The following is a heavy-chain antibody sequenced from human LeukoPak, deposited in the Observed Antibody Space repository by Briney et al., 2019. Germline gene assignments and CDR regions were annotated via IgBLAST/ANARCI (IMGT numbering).Heavy chain of an antibody. D-gene: IGHD1-7*01. CDR3: DHIIDAWDYVPLDY. Sequence: SAAPLVKPTQTLTLTCTFSGLSLTTSGVGVGWIRQPPGKALEWLALIWNGDKRYSPSLKSRLTITKGTSNDQVVLILDNMDPVATATYYCDHIIDAWDYVPLDYWGPGTLVTVSS. CDR2: IWNGDK. CDR1: GLSLTTSGVG. V-gene: IGHV2-5*01. J-gene: IGHJ4*02.